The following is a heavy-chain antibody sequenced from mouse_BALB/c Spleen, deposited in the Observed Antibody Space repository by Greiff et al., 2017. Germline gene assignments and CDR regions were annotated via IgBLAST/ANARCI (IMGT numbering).Heavy chain of an antibody. CDR3: ARGGGNYVGYYFDY. CDR1: GYNFTSYW. CDR2: IYPGSGST. V-gene: IGHV1-55*01. D-gene: IGHD2-1*01. Sequence: VQLQQPGAELVKPGTSVKLSCTASGYNFTSYWINWVKLRPGQGLEWIGDIYPGSGSTNYNEKFKSKATLTVDTSSSTAYMQLSSLASEDSALYYCARGGGNYVGYYFDYWGQGTTLTVSS. J-gene: IGHJ2*01.